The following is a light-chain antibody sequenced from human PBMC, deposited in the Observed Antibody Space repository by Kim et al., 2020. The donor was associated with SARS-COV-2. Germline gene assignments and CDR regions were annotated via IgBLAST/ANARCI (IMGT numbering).Light chain of an antibody. J-gene: IGKJ3*01. V-gene: IGKV1-5*01. CDR1: QSISSW. CDR2: DDS. Sequence: ASGGDRVTITWRDSQSISSWLAWYQEKPGKAPKLLIYDDSSLESGVPSRFSGSGSGTEFTLTISSLQPDDFATYYCQQYNSYSFTFGPGTKVDIQ. CDR3: QQYNSYSFT.